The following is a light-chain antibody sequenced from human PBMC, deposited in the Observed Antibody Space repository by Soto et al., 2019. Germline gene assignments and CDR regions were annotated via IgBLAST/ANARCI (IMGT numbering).Light chain of an antibody. Sequence: DIVMTQSPDSLAVSLGERATINCKSSQSTLYISNNKTYLAWYQQKPGQPPKLLIYWASTRESGVPERFSGGGSGTDFTLTISSLQAEDVAVYYCQQHYDTLWTFGQGTKVDIK. CDR2: WAS. J-gene: IGKJ1*01. CDR3: QQHYDTLWT. V-gene: IGKV4-1*01. CDR1: QSTLYISNNKTY.